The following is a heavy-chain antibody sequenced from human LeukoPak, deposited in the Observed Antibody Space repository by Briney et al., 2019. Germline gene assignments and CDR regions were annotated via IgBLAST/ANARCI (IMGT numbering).Heavy chain of an antibody. CDR2: INHSGST. J-gene: IGHJ4*02. Sequence: SEALSLTCAVYGGSFSGYYWSWIRQPPGKGLEWIGEINHSGSTNYNPSLKSRVTISVDTSKNQFSLKLSSVTAADTAVYYCARGGGYCSGGSCYRPKSYYFDYWGQGTLVTVSS. CDR1: GGSFSGYY. CDR3: ARGGGYCSGGSCYRPKSYYFDY. V-gene: IGHV4-34*01. D-gene: IGHD2-15*01.